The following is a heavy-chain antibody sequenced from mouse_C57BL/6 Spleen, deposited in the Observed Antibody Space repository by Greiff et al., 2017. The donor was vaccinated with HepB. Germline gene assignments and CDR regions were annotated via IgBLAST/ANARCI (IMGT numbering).Heavy chain of an antibody. D-gene: IGHD2-3*01. CDR1: GFTFSSYA. CDR3: ARDRDSIMDY. CDR2: ISDGGSYT. Sequence: EVQVVESGGGLVKPGGSLKLSCAASGFTFSSYAMSWVRQTPEKRLEWVATISDGGSYTYYPDNVKGRFTISRDNAKNNLYLQMSHLKSEDTAMYYCARDRDSIMDYWGQGTSVTVSS. J-gene: IGHJ4*01. V-gene: IGHV5-4*01.